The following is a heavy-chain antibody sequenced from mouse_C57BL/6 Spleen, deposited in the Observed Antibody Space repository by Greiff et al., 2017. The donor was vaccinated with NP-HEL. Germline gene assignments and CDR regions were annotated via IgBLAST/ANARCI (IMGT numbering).Heavy chain of an antibody. CDR3: ARDLLDYYGSSPYAMDY. V-gene: IGHV2-2*01. CDR1: GFSLTSYG. Sequence: QVQLKDSGPGLVQPSQSLSITCTVSGFSLTSYGVHWVRQSPGKGLEWLGVIWSGGSTDYNAAFISRLSISKDNSKSQVFFKMNSLQADDTAIYYCARDLLDYYGSSPYAMDYWGQGTSVTVSS. J-gene: IGHJ4*01. D-gene: IGHD1-1*01. CDR2: IWSGGST.